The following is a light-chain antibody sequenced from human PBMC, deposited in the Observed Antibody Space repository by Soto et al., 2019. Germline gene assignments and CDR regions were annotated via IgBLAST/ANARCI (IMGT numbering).Light chain of an antibody. CDR2: AAS. CDR3: QQYGSAPYT. CDR1: QTVGSSY. J-gene: IGKJ2*01. Sequence: EIVLTQSPGTLSLSPGERATLSCRASQTVGSSYFGWYQQKPGQAPRLLIYAASSRATGIPDRFSGSWSGTDFTRTRDSLEPEDYEVYFCQQYGSAPYTFGQGTRVDIK. V-gene: IGKV3-20*01.